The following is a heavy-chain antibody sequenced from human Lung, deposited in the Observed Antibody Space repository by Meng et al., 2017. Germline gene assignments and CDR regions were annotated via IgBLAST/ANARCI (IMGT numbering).Heavy chain of an antibody. CDR2: LSGGGFTT. CDR1: GISFSSYA. V-gene: IGHV3-23*01. CDR3: AKYSYGLGDYLDY. Sequence: EVEVWGSGGGLVLPGGSLRLYCSASGISFSSYAMSWVCHAPGKGLEWVSALSGGGFTTYYADSVKGRFAISRHNSKNTLYLQMNSLRAEDTALYYCAKYSYGLGDYLDYWGQGALVTVSS. J-gene: IGHJ4*02. D-gene: IGHD3-10*01.